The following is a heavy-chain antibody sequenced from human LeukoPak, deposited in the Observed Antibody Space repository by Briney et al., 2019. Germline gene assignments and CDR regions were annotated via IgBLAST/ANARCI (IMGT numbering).Heavy chain of an antibody. CDR1: GDYITTTNYY. CDR2: VFYSGTT. D-gene: IGHD3-3*01. J-gene: IGHJ4*02. V-gene: IGHV4-39*07. CDR3: AREGTDYNFWSGSQDY. Sequence: SETLSLTCNVSGDYITTTNYYWAWIRQPPGKGLGWIASVFYSGTTYYNPSLKSRVTISVDPSKNQFSLKLNSVTAADTAVYYCAREGTDYNFWSGSQDYWGQGTLVTVSS.